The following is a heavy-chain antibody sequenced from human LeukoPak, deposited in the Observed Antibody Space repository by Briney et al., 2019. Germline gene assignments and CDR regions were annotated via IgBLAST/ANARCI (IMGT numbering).Heavy chain of an antibody. V-gene: IGHV4-59*08. CDR3: ARRGGDSPGAFDI. J-gene: IGHJ3*02. CDR1: GGSISSYY. Sequence: SETLSLTCSVSGGSISSYYWSWIRQPPGKGLEWIGYIYYSGSTNYNPSLKSRVTISVDTSKNQFSLKLSSVTAADTAVYYCARRGGDSPGAFDIWGQGTMVTVSS. CDR2: IYYSGST. D-gene: IGHD2-21*02.